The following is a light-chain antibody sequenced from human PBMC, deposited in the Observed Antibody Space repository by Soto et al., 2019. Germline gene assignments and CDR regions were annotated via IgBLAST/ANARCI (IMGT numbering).Light chain of an antibody. CDR3: QQRSNWPPKIT. V-gene: IGKV3-11*01. CDR1: QSVSIY. J-gene: IGKJ5*01. Sequence: EIVLAPSPATLSLSPGERANLYCSASQSVSIYLACYQQTPGQAPRLLIYDASNRATGIPARFSGSGSGTDFTLTISSLEPEDFAVYYCQQRSNWPPKITFGQGTRLEIK. CDR2: DAS.